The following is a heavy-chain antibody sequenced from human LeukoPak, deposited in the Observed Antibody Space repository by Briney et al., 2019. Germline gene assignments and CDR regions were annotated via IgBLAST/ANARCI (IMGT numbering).Heavy chain of an antibody. V-gene: IGHV5-51*01. Sequence: GESLKISCKGSGYSFTSYWIGWVRQMPGKGLEWMGIIYPGDSDTRYSPSFQGQVTISADKSTSTAYLQRSSLKASDTAMYYCARHGVLTTVTPYYFDYWGQGTLVTVSS. CDR3: ARHGVLTTVTPYYFDY. CDR1: GYSFTSYW. J-gene: IGHJ4*02. D-gene: IGHD4-17*01. CDR2: IYPGDSDT.